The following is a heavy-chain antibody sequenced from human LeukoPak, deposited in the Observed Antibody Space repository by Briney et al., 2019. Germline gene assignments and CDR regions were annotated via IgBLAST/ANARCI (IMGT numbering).Heavy chain of an antibody. D-gene: IGHD2-8*02. Sequence: PGWSLRLSCAASGFTFSNYNMNWVRQAPGKGLEWVSSISSSSSYIYYADSVKGRFTISRDNTKNSLYLQMNSLRAEDTAVYYCARDSPYGTAGYWGQGTLVTVSS. CDR3: ARDSPYGTAGY. CDR2: ISSSSSYI. J-gene: IGHJ4*02. CDR1: GFTFSNYN. V-gene: IGHV3-21*01.